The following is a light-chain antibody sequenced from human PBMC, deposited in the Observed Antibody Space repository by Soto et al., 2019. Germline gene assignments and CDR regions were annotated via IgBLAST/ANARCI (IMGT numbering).Light chain of an antibody. Sequence: QSALTQPASVSGSPGQSITISCTGTSSDVGGYNYVSWYQQHPGKAPKLMIYDVSNRPSGVSNRFSGSKSGNTASLTISGLQAEDEADYYFSSSTSSSTRTVFGGGTKLTVL. CDR2: DVS. CDR3: SSSTSSSTRTV. V-gene: IGLV2-14*01. CDR1: SSDVGGYNY. J-gene: IGLJ2*01.